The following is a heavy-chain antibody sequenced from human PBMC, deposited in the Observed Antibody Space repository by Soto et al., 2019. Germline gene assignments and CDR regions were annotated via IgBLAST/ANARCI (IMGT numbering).Heavy chain of an antibody. J-gene: IGHJ2*01. D-gene: IGHD4-4*01. CDR3: AAEGLHPPWYFDL. V-gene: IGHV1-18*01. CDR2: ISAHNGNT. CDR1: GYTFTNYG. Sequence: QVQLVQSGVEVKKPGASVKVSCKASGYTFTNYGISWVRQAPGQGLEWVGWISAHNGNTNYAERVQGRVTMTTDTCTRTAYMELRSLRFDDTAVYYCAAEGLHPPWYFDLWGRSTLVTVSS.